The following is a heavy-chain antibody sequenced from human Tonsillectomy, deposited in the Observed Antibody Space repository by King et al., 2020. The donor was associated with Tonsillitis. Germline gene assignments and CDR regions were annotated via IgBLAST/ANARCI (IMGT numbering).Heavy chain of an antibody. J-gene: IGHJ4*02. CDR2: ISGSGSTI. Sequence: VQLVESGGGLVQPGGSLRLSCAASGFSFRSYSMNWVRQAPGKGLIWLSYISGSGSTIYYAESVEGRFTISRDKAKHSLYLEMSSLRAEDTAVYYCVRFDILTAYGPDYWGQGTLVTVSS. D-gene: IGHD3-9*01. CDR1: GFSFRSYS. V-gene: IGHV3-48*01. CDR3: VRFDILTAYGPDY.